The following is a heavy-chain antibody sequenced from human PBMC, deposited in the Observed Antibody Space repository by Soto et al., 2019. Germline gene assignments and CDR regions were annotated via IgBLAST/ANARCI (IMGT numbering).Heavy chain of an antibody. V-gene: IGHV1-18*01. J-gene: IGHJ3*02. CDR2: SSAYNGNT. CDR1: GYTFTSYG. D-gene: IGHD3-10*01. Sequence: QVQLLQSVAEVKKPGASVKVSCKASGYTFTSYGISWGRQAPGQGLEWMGWSSAYNGNTNYAQKLQGRVTMTTDTSTRTAYIDLRSVRYDDTDMYYCARDPDRDDAFDICGQVTMVNLSS. CDR3: ARDPDRDDAFDI.